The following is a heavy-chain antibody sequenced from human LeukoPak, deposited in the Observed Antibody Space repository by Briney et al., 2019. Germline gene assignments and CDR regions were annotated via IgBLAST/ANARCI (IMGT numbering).Heavy chain of an antibody. J-gene: IGHJ4*02. CDR2: LYSDGNT. V-gene: IGHV3-53*01. Sequence: GGSLRLSCAASGFTVITNDMTWVRQAPGKGLEWVSVLYSDGNTKYADSVQGRFTIPRDNSKNTLYLEMNSLSPDGTAVYYCARGVEPLAANTLAYWGQGTLVTVSS. D-gene: IGHD1-14*01. CDR1: GFTVITND. CDR3: ARGVEPLAANTLAY.